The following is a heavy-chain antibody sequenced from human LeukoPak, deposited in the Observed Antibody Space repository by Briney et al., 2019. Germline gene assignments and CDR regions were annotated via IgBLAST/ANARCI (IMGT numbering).Heavy chain of an antibody. D-gene: IGHD2-2*02. CDR3: ARACSSTSCYKYFQH. J-gene: IGHJ1*01. V-gene: IGHV3-21*01. Sequence: PGGSLRLSCAASGFTFSSYSMNWVRQAPGKGLEWVSSISSSSSYIYYADSVKGRFTISRDNAKNSLYLQMNSLRAEDTAVYYCARACSSTSCYKYFQHWGQGTLVTVSS. CDR2: ISSSSSYI. CDR1: GFTFSSYS.